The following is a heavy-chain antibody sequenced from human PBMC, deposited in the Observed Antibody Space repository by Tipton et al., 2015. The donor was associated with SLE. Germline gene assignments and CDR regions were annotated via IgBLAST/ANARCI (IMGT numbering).Heavy chain of an antibody. CDR3: ARSWGSSGRGDAFDI. CDR2: IYYSGST. CDR1: GGSISSYY. V-gene: IGHV4-59*01. D-gene: IGHD6-19*01. Sequence: TLSLTCTVSGGSISSYYWSWIWQPPGKGLEWIGYIYYSGSTNYNPSLKSRVTISVDTSKNQFSLKLSSVTAADTAVYYCARSWGSSGRGDAFDIWGQGTMVTVSS. J-gene: IGHJ3*02.